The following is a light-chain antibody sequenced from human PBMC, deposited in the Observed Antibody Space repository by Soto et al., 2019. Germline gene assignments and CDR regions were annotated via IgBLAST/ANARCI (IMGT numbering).Light chain of an antibody. CDR1: QTHIAY. CDR3: QQSYSTPF. CDR2: DTS. V-gene: IGKV1-5*01. Sequence: DVHLTQSPSTLSASVGDRVTITCRASQTHIAYLAWYQQKPGTAPKLLIYDTSSLETGVPSRFSGSRSATHFTLTISRLQPDDFATYYCQQSYSTPFFGQGTKLEIK. J-gene: IGKJ2*01.